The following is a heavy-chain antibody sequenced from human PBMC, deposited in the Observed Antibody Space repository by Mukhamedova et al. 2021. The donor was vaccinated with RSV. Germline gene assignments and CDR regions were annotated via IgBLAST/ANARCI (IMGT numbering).Heavy chain of an antibody. CDR2: K. D-gene: IGHD3-22*01. J-gene: IGHJ4*02. V-gene: IGHV3-30*01. Sequence: KYYADSVKGRFTISRDNSKNTLYLQMNSLRAEDTAVYYCARSRRYYDSSGPSDYWGQGTLVTVSS. CDR3: ARSRRYYDSSGPSDY.